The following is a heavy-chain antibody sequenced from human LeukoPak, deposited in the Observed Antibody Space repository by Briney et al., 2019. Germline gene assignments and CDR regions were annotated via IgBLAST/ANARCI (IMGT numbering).Heavy chain of an antibody. CDR2: IRYDGSNK. J-gene: IGHJ6*03. Sequence: GGSLRLSCAASGFTFSSYGMHWVRQAPGKGPEWVAFIRYDGSNKYYADSVKGRFTISRDNSKNTLYLQMNSLRAEDTAVYYCAKGGSKANYYDSKPYYYYYYMDVWGKGTTVTISS. V-gene: IGHV3-30*02. CDR3: AKGGSKANYYDSKPYYYYYYMDV. D-gene: IGHD3-22*01. CDR1: GFTFSSYG.